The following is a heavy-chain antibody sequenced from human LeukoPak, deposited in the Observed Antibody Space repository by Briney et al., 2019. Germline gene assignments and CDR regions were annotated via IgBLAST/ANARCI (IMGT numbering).Heavy chain of an antibody. Sequence: ASVKVSCKASGYTFTSYYMHWVRQAPGQGLEWMGIINPSGGSTSYAQKFQGRVTMTRDTSTSTVYMELSGLRSEGTAVYYCAIDYGDYPGWWGQGTLVTVSS. CDR3: AIDYGDYPGW. CDR1: GYTFTSYY. V-gene: IGHV1-46*01. CDR2: INPSGGST. J-gene: IGHJ1*01. D-gene: IGHD4-17*01.